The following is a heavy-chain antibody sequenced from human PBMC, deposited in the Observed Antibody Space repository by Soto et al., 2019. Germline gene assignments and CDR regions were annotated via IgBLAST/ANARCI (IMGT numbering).Heavy chain of an antibody. Sequence: SETLSLTCTVSGGSVSSGSYYWSWIRQPPGKGLEWIGYIYYSGSTNYNPSLKSRVTISVDTSKNQFSLKLSSVTAADTAVYYFARDQYYFDYWGQGTLVTVSS. CDR3: ARDQYYFDY. V-gene: IGHV4-61*01. J-gene: IGHJ4*02. CDR2: IYYSGST. CDR1: GGSVSSGSYY.